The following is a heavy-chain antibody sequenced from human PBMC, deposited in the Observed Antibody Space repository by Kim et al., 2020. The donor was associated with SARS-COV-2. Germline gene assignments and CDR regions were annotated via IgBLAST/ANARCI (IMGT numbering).Heavy chain of an antibody. Sequence: ASVKVSCKASGYTFTGYYMHWVRQAPGQGLEWMGRINPNSGGTNYAQKFQGRVTMTRDTSISTAYMELSRLRSDDTAVYYCAREERDYDILTGYYISLEMAENRFGPWGQGTLVTVSS. J-gene: IGHJ5*02. V-gene: IGHV1-2*06. CDR3: AREERDYDILTGYYISLEMAENRFGP. CDR1: GYTFTGYY. CDR2: INPNSGGT. D-gene: IGHD3-9*01.